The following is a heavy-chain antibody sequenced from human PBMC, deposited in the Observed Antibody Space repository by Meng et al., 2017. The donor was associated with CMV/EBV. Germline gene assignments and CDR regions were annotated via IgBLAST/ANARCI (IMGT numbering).Heavy chain of an antibody. CDR2: IRYDGSRN. J-gene: IGHJ4*02. Sequence: VERLNLGGGVVRTAVYLKLVCGRFGVTFTHYGMQWVRQAPGKRLAWVTFIRYDGSRNNYAESVKGRFTISRDNSKNTLYLQMNNLRAEDTAVYYCTKDKLVGATTGFDFWGQRTLVTVSS. CDR1: GVTFTHYG. CDR3: TKDKLVGATTGFDF. D-gene: IGHD1-26*01. V-gene: IGHV3-30*02.